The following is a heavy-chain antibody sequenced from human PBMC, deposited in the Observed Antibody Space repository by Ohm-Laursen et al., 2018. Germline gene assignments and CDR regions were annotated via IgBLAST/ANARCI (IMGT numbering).Heavy chain of an antibody. CDR1: GGSISSYY. Sequence: SDTLSLTCTVSGGSISSYYWSWIRQPAGRGLEWIGRIHTSGTTNYNPSLQSRVTMPVDTSKNQFSLNLSSVTAADTAVYYCSGGGFWGQGTLVTVSS. J-gene: IGHJ4*02. V-gene: IGHV4-4*07. CDR3: SGGGF. CDR2: IHTSGTT.